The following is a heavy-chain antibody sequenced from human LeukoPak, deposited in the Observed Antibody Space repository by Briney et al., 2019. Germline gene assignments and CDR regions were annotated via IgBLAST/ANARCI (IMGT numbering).Heavy chain of an antibody. J-gene: IGHJ4*02. CDR2: IKHGGSEE. Sequence: GVSLRLSCVASGDSISGQCMNWVRQAPGQGVECVGNIKHGGSEEYYVESVKGRFTISRDDGRNSVSLQMNSVRTEDTAVYYCGYTNNFYHWGQGTLVVVSS. CDR1: GDSISGQC. V-gene: IGHV3-7*01. D-gene: IGHD3-16*02. CDR3: GYTNNFYH.